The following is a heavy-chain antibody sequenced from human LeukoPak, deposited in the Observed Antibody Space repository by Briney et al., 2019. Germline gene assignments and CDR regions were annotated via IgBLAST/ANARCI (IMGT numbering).Heavy chain of an antibody. J-gene: IGHJ3*02. CDR2: IYYSGST. CDR3: ARRDIVVVPAAIRGVGDAFDI. V-gene: IGHV4-39*01. CDR1: GGSISSTSYY. D-gene: IGHD2-2*02. Sequence: SETLSLTCTVSGGSISSTSYYWGWIRQPPGKGLEWIGTIYYSGSTYYNPSLKSRVTISVDTSKNQFSLKLSSVTAADTAVYYCARRDIVVVPAAIRGVGDAFDIWGQGTMVTVSS.